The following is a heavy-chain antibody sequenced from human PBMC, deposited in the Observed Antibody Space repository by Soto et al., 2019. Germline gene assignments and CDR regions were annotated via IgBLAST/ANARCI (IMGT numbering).Heavy chain of an antibody. V-gene: IGHV4-59*01. CDR3: ARGRLDTALARTDY. CDR2: IYHNGNT. J-gene: IGHJ4*02. D-gene: IGHD5-18*01. Sequence: SETLSLTCTVSGGSMRSFFWSWIRQPPGKGLEWIGYIYHNGNTNYNPSLKSRVSMSMDTSKNHFSLNLTSVTAADTAVYYCARGRLDTALARTDYWGQGTLVTVSS. CDR1: GGSMRSFF.